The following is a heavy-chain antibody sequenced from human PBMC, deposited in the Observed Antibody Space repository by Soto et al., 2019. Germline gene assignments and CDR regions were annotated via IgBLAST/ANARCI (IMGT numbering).Heavy chain of an antibody. Sequence: AGGSLRLSCAASGFTFSSYAMSWVRQAPGKGLEWVSAISGSGGSTYYADSVKGRFTISRDNSKNTLYLQMNSLRAEDTAVYYCAKDQDSYGPYYYGMDVWGQGTTVTVS. V-gene: IGHV3-23*01. CDR2: ISGSGGST. CDR1: GFTFSSYA. D-gene: IGHD5-18*01. J-gene: IGHJ6*02. CDR3: AKDQDSYGPYYYGMDV.